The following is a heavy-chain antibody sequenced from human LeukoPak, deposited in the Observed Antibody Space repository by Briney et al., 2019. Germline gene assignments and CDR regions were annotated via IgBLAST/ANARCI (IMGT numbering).Heavy chain of an antibody. CDR2: IIPIFGTA. CDR3: ARDRGSSGYYYSPFDY. Sequence: GASVKVSCKASGGTFSSYAISWVRQAPGQGLEWMGGIIPIFGTANHAQKFQGRVTITADESTSTAYMELSSLRSEDTAVYYCARDRGSSGYYYSPFDYWGQGTLVTVSS. CDR1: GGTFSSYA. J-gene: IGHJ4*02. V-gene: IGHV1-69*13. D-gene: IGHD3-22*01.